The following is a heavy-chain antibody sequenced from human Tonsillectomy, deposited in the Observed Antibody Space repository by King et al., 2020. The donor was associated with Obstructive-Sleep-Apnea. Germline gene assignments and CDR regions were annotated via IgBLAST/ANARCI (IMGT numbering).Heavy chain of an antibody. CDR3: AKDKYSGYDSEGFFDL. Sequence: VQLVESGGGLVQPGRSLRLSCAASGFTFDVYAMHWVRQGPGKGLEWGAGISWDSDSIDYADSGKGRFTISIDNAKNSLYLQMNSLRPEDTALYYCAKDKYSGYDSEGFFDLWGRGTLVTVPS. J-gene: IGHJ2*01. CDR2: ISWDSDSI. D-gene: IGHD5-12*01. V-gene: IGHV3-9*01. CDR1: GFTFDVYA.